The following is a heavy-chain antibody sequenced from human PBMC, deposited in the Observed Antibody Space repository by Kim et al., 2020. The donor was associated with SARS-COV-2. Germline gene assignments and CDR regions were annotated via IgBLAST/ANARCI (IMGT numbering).Heavy chain of an antibody. CDR3: ARSRGAYEYMDV. Sequence: GGSLRLSCTASGFTFSDYYMTWVRLAPGKGLEWVGLIRSNTYGGTREYAPSVKDRFTVARDNYNSVAYLQLKSLRSEDTSVYDCARSRGAYEYMDVWGKG. V-gene: IGHV3-49*04. CDR1: GFTFSDYY. J-gene: IGHJ6*03. CDR2: IRSNTYGGTR. D-gene: IGHD3-16*01.